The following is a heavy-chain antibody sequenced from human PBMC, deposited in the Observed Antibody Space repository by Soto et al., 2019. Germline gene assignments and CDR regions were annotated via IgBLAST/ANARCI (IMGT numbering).Heavy chain of an antibody. J-gene: IGHJ3*02. V-gene: IGHV4-34*01. D-gene: IGHD2-2*02. CDR1: GGSFSGYY. CDR2: INHSGST. Sequence: QVQLQQWGAGLLKPSETLSLTCAVYGGSFSGYYWSWIRQPPGKGLEWIGEINHSGSTNYNPSLKSRVTISVDTSKNQFSLKLSSVTAADTAVYYCARGEDIVVVPAAIAFDIWGLGTMVTVSS. CDR3: ARGEDIVVVPAAIAFDI.